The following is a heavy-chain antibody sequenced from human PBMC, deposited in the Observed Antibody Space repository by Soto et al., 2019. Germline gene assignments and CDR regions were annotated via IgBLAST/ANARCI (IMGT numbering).Heavy chain of an antibody. V-gene: IGHV4-34*01. CDR3: FRGLHGGSSGFDP. D-gene: IGHD3-16*01. CDR1: GGFFSGYY. J-gene: IGHJ5*01. Sequence: QVQLQQWCAGLLKPSETLSLTCAVYGGFFSGYYWSWIRQPPGKGLEWIGEINHSGSNNYTPSLKSRVTISVDTSKNQFSLKLISVNAADSCVYYWFRGLHGGSSGFDPWGQGCL. CDR2: INHSGSN.